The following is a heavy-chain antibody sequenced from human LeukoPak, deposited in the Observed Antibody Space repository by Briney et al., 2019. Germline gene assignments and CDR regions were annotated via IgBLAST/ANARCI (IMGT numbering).Heavy chain of an antibody. CDR3: ARDLGREFDY. CDR2: IIPIFGTV. V-gene: IGHV1-69*13. D-gene: IGHD1-26*01. J-gene: IGHJ4*02. Sequence: GASVKVSCKASGGTFSSYAISWVRQAPGQGLEWMGGIIPIFGTVNYAQKFQGRVTITADESTSTAYMELSSLRSEDTAVYYCARDLGREFDYWGQGTLVTVSS. CDR1: GGTFSSYA.